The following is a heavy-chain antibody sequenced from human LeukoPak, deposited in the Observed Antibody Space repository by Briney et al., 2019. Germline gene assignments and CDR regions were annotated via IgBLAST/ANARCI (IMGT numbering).Heavy chain of an antibody. CDR1: GYTFTSYA. V-gene: IGHV1-3*01. D-gene: IGHD4-11*01. CDR3: ARLYSNYAFFDY. CDR2: INAGNGNT. J-gene: IGHJ4*02. Sequence: ASVKVSCKASGYTFTSYAMHWVRQAPGQRLEWMGWINAGNGNTKYSQKFQGRVTITRDTSASTAYMELSSLRSEDTAVYYCARLYSNYAFFDYWGQGTLVTVSS.